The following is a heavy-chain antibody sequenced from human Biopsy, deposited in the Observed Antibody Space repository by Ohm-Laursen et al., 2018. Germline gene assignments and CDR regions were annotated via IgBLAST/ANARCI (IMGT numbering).Heavy chain of an antibody. V-gene: IGHV4-31*03. CDR3: ARLGSGDYFPTFFDF. CDR2: IFYSANT. D-gene: IGHD5-12*01. Sequence: TLPLTCTVSGVSINGGRYYWNWIRHHPGKGLEWIGNIFYSANTYYNPPLKSRVTISVDTSKNQFSLKLSSVTAADTAVYYCARLGSGDYFPTFFDFWGQGALVTVSS. J-gene: IGHJ4*02. CDR1: GVSINGGRYY.